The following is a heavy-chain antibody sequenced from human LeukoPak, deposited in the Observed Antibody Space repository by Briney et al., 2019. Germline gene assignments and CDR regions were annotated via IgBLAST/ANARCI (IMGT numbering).Heavy chain of an antibody. CDR2: ISYDGRNK. D-gene: IGHD2-21*02. Sequence: GRPLRLSCAASGFTFSSYAMHWVRQAPGKGLEWVAVISYDGRNKYYADSVKGRFTISRDNSKNTLYLQMTSLRAEDTAVYYCARAYCGGDCYSPYYGMGVWGQGTTVTVSS. CDR1: GFTFSSYA. J-gene: IGHJ6*02. V-gene: IGHV3-30*04. CDR3: ARAYCGGDCYSPYYGMGV.